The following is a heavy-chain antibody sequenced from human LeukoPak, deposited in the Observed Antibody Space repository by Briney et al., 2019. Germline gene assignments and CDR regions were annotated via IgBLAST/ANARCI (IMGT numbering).Heavy chain of an antibody. CDR2: IHPKSGVT. V-gene: IGHV1-2*02. D-gene: IGHD1-1*01. J-gene: IGHJ4*02. CDR3: ARDWNLGS. Sequence: ASVKVSCKASGYTFTDYSLRWGRQAPGEGLEWMGSIHPKSGVTNYALEFQGRVTMTIDTSITSVYMELSSLKSDDTAFYYCARDWNLGSWGQGTLVTVSS. CDR1: GYTFTDYS.